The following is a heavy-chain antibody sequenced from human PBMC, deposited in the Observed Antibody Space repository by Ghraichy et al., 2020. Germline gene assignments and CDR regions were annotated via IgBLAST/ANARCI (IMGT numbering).Heavy chain of an antibody. V-gene: IGHV4-59*01. CDR3: ARLIAMTGTVDYFDS. J-gene: IGHJ4*02. D-gene: IGHD6-19*01. CDR1: GGSISNNY. CDR2: IHYSGTT. Sequence: ESLNISCTVSGGSISNNYWSWIRQPPGKGLEWIGQIHYSGTTNYNPSLNSRVTMSVDTSKNQFSLRLTSVTAADRAVYYCARLIAMTGTVDYFDSWGQGALVTVSS.